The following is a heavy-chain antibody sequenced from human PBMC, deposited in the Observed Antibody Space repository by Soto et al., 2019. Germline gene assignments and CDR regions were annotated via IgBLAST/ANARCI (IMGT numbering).Heavy chain of an antibody. CDR3: ARLKQDYAVA. Sequence: SVKVSCKASGGTFSSYAISWVRQAPGQGLEWMGEIIPIFGTANYAQKFQDRVTFSRDTSASTAYMELSSLRSEDTAVYYCARLKQDYAVAWGQGTLVTVSS. V-gene: IGHV1-69*05. J-gene: IGHJ5*02. D-gene: IGHD3-16*01. CDR1: GGTFSSYA. CDR2: IIPIFGTA.